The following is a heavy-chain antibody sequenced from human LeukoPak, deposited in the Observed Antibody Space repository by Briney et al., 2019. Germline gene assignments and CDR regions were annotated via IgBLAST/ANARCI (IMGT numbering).Heavy chain of an antibody. D-gene: IGHD6-13*01. V-gene: IGHV1-18*01. CDR1: GYTFTSYG. CDR2: ISAYNSNT. CDR3: ARATPGYSSSWYADY. Sequence: ASVKVSCKASGYTFTSYGISWVRQAPGQGLEWMGWISAYNSNTNYAQKLQGRVTMTTDTSTSTAYMELRSLRSDDTAVYYCARATPGYSSSWYADYWGQGTLVTVSS. J-gene: IGHJ4*02.